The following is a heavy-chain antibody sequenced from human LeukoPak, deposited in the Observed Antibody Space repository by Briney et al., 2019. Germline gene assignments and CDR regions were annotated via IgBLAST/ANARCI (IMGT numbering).Heavy chain of an antibody. V-gene: IGHV3-48*01. CDR2: ISTSSSTI. CDR3: AKGGY. CDR1: GFTVSSNY. Sequence: HAGGSLRLSCAASGFTVSSNYMSWVRQAPGKGLTWVSYISTSSSTIYYADSVKGRFTISRDNSKNTLYLQMNSLRAEDTAVYYCAKGGYWGQGTLVTVSS. J-gene: IGHJ4*02.